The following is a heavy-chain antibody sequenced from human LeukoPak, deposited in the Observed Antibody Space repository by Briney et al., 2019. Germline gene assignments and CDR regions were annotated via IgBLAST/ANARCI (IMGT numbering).Heavy chain of an antibody. CDR3: ARDYYDSSGYYDWFDP. Sequence: GGSLRLSCAASGFTFSSYWMSWVRQAPGKGLEWVANIKQDGSEKYYVDSVKGRFTISRDNAKNSRYLQMNSLRAEDTAVYYCARDYYDSSGYYDWFDPWGQGTLVTVSS. CDR2: IKQDGSEK. V-gene: IGHV3-7*01. CDR1: GFTFSSYW. D-gene: IGHD3-22*01. J-gene: IGHJ5*02.